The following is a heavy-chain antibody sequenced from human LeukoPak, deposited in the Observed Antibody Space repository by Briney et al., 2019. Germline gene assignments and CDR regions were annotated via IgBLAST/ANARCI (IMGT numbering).Heavy chain of an antibody. CDR1: GGSISSSNYY. CDR3: ARDGPSVYFDY. J-gene: IGHJ4*02. CDR2: IYYSGST. V-gene: IGHV4-39*02. Sequence: SETLSLTCTVSGGSISSSNYYWGWIRQPPGKGLEWIGSIYYSGSTYYNPSLKSRVNISRDTSKNHFSLKPDSVTAADTAVYFCARDGPSVYFDYWGQGTLVTVSS.